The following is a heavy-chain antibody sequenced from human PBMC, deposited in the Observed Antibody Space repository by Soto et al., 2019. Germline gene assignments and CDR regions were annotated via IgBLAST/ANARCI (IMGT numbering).Heavy chain of an antibody. CDR3: ARDGRINCSGGSCYSLDDYYYYYMDV. CDR1: GYTFTSYY. J-gene: IGHJ6*03. D-gene: IGHD2-15*01. Sequence: ASVKVSCKASGYTFTSYYMHWVRQAPGQGLEWMGWINPNSGGTNYAQKFQGWVTMTRDTSISTAYMELSRLRSDDTAVYYCARDGRINCSGGSCYSLDDYYYYYMDVWGKGTTVTVSS. CDR2: INPNSGGT. V-gene: IGHV1-2*04.